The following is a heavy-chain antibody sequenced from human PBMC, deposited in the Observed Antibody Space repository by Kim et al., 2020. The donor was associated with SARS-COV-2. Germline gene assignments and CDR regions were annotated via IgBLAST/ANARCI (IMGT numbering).Heavy chain of an antibody. CDR3: ARAYHESTGGGCDS. V-gene: IGHV3-30*01. J-gene: IGHJ4*02. Sequence: ADSVMGRFTLSRDNSQNTLYLQVHSVRAEDTDVYYCARAYHESTGGGCDSWGQGTLVTVSS. D-gene: IGHD3-16*01.